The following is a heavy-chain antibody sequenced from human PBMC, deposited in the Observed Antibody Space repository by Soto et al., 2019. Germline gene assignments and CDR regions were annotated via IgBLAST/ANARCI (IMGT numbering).Heavy chain of an antibody. Sequence: HPGGSLRLSCAASGFTFSLYAMHWVRQAPGKGLEWVAVISYDGSNKCYADSVKGQFTISRDNSKNTLYLQMNSLRAEDTAVYYCARDEGDRSGYQIHWGQGTLVTVSS. D-gene: IGHD3-22*01. CDR3: ARDEGDRSGYQIH. V-gene: IGHV3-30-3*01. CDR1: GFTFSLYA. J-gene: IGHJ4*02. CDR2: ISYDGSNK.